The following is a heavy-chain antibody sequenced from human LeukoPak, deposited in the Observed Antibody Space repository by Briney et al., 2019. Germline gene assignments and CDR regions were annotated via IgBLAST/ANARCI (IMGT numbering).Heavy chain of an antibody. J-gene: IGHJ6*02. D-gene: IGHD6-13*01. Sequence: ASVKVSCKASGYTFTSYDINWVRQATGQGLEWMGWMNPNSGNTGYAQKFQGRVTMTRNTSISTAYMELSSLRSEDTAVYYCARGGRWYYYYGMDVWGQGTTVTVSS. CDR2: MNPNSGNT. V-gene: IGHV1-8*01. CDR3: ARGGRWYYYYGMDV. CDR1: GYTFTSYD.